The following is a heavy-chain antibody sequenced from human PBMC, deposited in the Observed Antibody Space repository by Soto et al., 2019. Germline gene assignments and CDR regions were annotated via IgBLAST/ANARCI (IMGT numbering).Heavy chain of an antibody. J-gene: IGHJ4*02. Sequence: QVELVESGGGVVQSGGSLRLSCAAPGFSFSINALHWIRQAPGEGLEWVAVMSPNGDNQYYADSVKGRFTISRDTSKSTLSLQMTSLRPEDTAVYYCASGAAFYYDTSRYWGQGTLVTVSS. CDR1: GFSFSINA. D-gene: IGHD3-22*01. V-gene: IGHV3-30-3*01. CDR2: MSPNGDNQ. CDR3: ASGAAFYYDTSRY.